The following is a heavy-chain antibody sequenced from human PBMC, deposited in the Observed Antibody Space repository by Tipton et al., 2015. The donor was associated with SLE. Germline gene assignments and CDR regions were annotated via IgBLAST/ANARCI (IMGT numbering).Heavy chain of an antibody. CDR2: INSDGSST. V-gene: IGHV3-74*01. Sequence: GSLRLSCAASGFTFSSYWMHWVRQAPGKGLVWVSRINSDGSSTSYADSVEGRFTISRDNAKNTLYLQMNSLSAEETAVYYCAREMEQWLDAFDIWGQGTMVTVSS. CDR1: GFTFSSYW. CDR3: AREMEQWLDAFDI. J-gene: IGHJ3*02. D-gene: IGHD6-19*01.